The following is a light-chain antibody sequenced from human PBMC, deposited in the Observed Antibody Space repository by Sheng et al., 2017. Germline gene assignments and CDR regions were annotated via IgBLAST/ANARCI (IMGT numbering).Light chain of an antibody. CDR3: GTWDSGLSAVV. J-gene: IGLJ2*01. V-gene: IGLV1-51*01. CDR2: DNN. Sequence: QSVLTQPPSVSAAPGQKVTISCSGSSSNIGNNYASWYQQLPGTAPKLLIYDNNKRPSGIPDRFSGSKSGTSATLGITGLQTGDEADYYCGTWDSGLSAVVFGGGTKLTVL. CDR1: SSNIGNNY.